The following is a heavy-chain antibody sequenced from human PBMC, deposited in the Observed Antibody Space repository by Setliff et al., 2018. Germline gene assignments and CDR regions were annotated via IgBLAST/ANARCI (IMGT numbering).Heavy chain of an antibody. J-gene: IGHJ6*02. CDR1: GGSFSGYY. V-gene: IGHV4-34*01. CDR2: INHSGST. D-gene: IGHD3-3*01. Sequence: LSLTCAVYGGSFSGYYWSWLRQPPGKGLEWIGEINHSGSTNYNPSLKSRVTISVDTSKNQFSLKLSSVTAADTAVYYCAREKGDPNYNFWSGYYLYYYYGMDVWGQGTTVTVSS. CDR3: AREKGDPNYNFWSGYYLYYYYGMDV.